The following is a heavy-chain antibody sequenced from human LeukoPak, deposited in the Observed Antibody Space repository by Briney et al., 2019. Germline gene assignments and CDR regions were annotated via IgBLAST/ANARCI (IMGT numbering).Heavy chain of an antibody. D-gene: IGHD7-27*01. V-gene: IGHV4-34*01. Sequence: SETLSLTCAVYGGSFSGYYWSWIRQPPGKGLEWIGEINHSGSTNYNPSLKSRVTKSVDTSKNQFSLKLSSVTAADTAVYYCASRHRLTGDGTPANWFDPWGQGTLVTVSS. CDR3: ASRHRLTGDGTPANWFDP. CDR1: GGSFSGYY. CDR2: INHSGST. J-gene: IGHJ5*02.